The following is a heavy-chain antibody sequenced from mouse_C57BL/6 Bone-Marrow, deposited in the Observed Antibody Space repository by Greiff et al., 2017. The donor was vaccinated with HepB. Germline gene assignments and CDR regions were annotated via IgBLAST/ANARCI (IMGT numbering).Heavy chain of an antibody. V-gene: IGHV5-2*01. J-gene: IGHJ3*01. CDR3: ERRGEGTWFAY. Sequence: EVQVVESGGGLVQPGESLKLSCESNEYEFPSHDMSWVRKTPEKRLELVAAINSDGGSTYYPDTMERRFIISRDTTKKTLYLQRSSLRSEDTALYYCERRGEGTWFAYWGQGTLVTVSA. CDR1: EYEFPSHD. CDR2: INSDGGST.